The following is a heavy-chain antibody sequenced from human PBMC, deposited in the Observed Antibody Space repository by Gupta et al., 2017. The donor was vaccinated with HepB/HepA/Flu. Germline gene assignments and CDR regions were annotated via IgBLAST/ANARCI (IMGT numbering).Heavy chain of an antibody. Sequence: QVQLQQWGAGLLKPSETLSLTCAVYGGSFSGYYWSWIRQPPGKGLEWIGEINHSGSTNYNPSLKSRVTISVDTSKNQFSLKLSSVTAADTAVYYCARGHNWNSDNWFDPWGQGTLVTVSS. CDR3: ARGHNWNSDNWFDP. CDR2: INHSGST. D-gene: IGHD1-7*01. V-gene: IGHV4-34*01. CDR1: GGSFSGYY. J-gene: IGHJ5*02.